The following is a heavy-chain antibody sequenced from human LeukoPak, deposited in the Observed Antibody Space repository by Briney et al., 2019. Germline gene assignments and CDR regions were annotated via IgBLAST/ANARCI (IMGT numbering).Heavy chain of an antibody. Sequence: PSETLSLTCAVSGGSISSDGYSWSWIRQPPGKGLEWIGYIYRSGSTYYNPSLKSRVTISVDRSKNQFSLKLSSVTAADTAVYYCARAHGIVVVPATPLNWFDPWGQGTLVTVSS. V-gene: IGHV4-30-2*01. D-gene: IGHD2-2*01. CDR2: IYRSGST. J-gene: IGHJ5*02. CDR3: ARAHGIVVVPATPLNWFDP. CDR1: GGSISSDGYS.